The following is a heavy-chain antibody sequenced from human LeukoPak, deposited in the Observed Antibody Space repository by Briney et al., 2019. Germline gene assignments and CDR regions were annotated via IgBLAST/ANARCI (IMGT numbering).Heavy chain of an antibody. CDR1: RFTFSDYY. V-gene: IGHV3-11*06. D-gene: IGHD1-1*01. CDR3: TRVGSSGSVDY. J-gene: IGHJ4*02. CDR2: ISSRSSDT. Sequence: GGALRLSRAASRFTFSDYYMSWLRQAPGKGVEWVSYISSRSSDTNYADSVKGRFTISRDNAKNSLYLQMNSLRAEDTAVYYCTRVGSSGSVDYWGQGALVTVSS.